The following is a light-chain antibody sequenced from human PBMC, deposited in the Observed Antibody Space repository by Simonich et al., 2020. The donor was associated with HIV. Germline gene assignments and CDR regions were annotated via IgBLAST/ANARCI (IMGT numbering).Light chain of an antibody. CDR1: SSNIGSNT. V-gene: IGLV1-44*01. CDR3: AAWDDSLNGPV. J-gene: IGLJ3*02. Sequence: QSVLTQPPSASGTPGQRVTISCSGRSSNIGSNTVNWYQQLPGTAPKLLIYSNNQRPSGGPDRFPGSKSGTSASLAISGLQAEDESDYYCAAWDDSLNGPVFGGGTKLTVL. CDR2: SNN.